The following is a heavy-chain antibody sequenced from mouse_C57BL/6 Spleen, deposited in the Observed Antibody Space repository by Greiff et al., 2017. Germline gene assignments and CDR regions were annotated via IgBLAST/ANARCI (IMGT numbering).Heavy chain of an antibody. CDR2: ISSGSSTI. D-gene: IGHD2-2*01. CDR1: GFTFSDYG. V-gene: IGHV5-17*01. J-gene: IGHJ2*01. CDR3: ARSYYGYDGVFDY. Sequence: DVKLVESGGGLVKPGGSLKLSCAASGFTFSDYGMHWVRQAPEKGLEWVAYISSGSSTIYYADTVKGRFTISRDNAKNTLFLQMTSLRSEDTAMYYCARSYYGYDGVFDYWGQGTTLTVSS.